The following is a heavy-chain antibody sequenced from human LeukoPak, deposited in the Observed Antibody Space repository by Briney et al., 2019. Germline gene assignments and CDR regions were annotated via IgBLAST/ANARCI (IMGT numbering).Heavy chain of an antibody. D-gene: IGHD4-17*01. V-gene: IGHV3-30*02. J-gene: IGHJ4*02. CDR3: AKEIWPTVIIPGRTYFDY. CDR1: AFTFSRYG. Sequence: GGSLRLSCAASAFTFSRYGMHWVRQAPGKGLEWVAFIRYDGSNKYYADSVKGRFTIPRDNSENTLYLQMNSLRADDTAVYYCAKEIWPTVIIPGRTYFDYWGQGTLVTVSS. CDR2: IRYDGSNK.